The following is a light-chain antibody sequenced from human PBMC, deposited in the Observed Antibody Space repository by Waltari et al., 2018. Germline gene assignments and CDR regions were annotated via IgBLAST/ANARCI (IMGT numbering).Light chain of an antibody. CDR1: QSVSSN. CDR2: GAS. J-gene: IGKJ1*01. V-gene: IGKV3-15*01. Sequence: EIVMTQSPATLSVSPGERATLSCRASQSVSSNLVWYQQKPGQAPRLLMYGASTRATNIPARFSGSGSGTEFTLTISSLQSEDFAVYYCQQYNNWPRTFGQGTQLETK. CDR3: QQYNNWPRT.